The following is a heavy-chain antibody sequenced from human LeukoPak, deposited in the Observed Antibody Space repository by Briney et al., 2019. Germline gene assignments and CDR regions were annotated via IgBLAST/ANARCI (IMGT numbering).Heavy chain of an antibody. CDR3: ARVRCSGGGCFYNFDY. CDR1: GFTFSTYA. D-gene: IGHD2-15*01. J-gene: IGHJ4*02. V-gene: IGHV3-30*03. CDR2: ISYDGSNK. Sequence: GRSLRLSCAASGFTFSTYAMHWVRQAPGKGLEWVAVISYDGSNKYCADSVKGRFTISRDNAKNSLYLQMNSLRAEDTAVYYCARVRCSGGGCFYNFDYWGQGSLVTVSS.